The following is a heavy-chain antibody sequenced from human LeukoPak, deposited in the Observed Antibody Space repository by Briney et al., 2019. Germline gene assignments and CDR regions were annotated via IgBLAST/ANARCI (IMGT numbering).Heavy chain of an antibody. CDR3: AREYYDILTGYLFDP. V-gene: IGHV4-30-4*01. CDR1: GGSISSGDYY. D-gene: IGHD3-9*01. CDR2: IYYSGST. Sequence: SETLSLTCTVSGGSISSGDYYWSWTRQPPGKGLEWIGYIYYSGSTYYNPSLKSRVTISVDTSKNQFSLKLSSVTAADTAVYYCAREYYDILTGYLFDPWGQGTLVTVSS. J-gene: IGHJ5*02.